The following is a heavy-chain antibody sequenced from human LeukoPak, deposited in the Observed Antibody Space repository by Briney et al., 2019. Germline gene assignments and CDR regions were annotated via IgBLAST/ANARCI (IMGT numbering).Heavy chain of an antibody. D-gene: IGHD3-9*01. J-gene: IGHJ6*02. V-gene: IGHV3-48*01. CDR1: GFTLSSSS. Sequence: PGGSLRLSCAASGFTLSSSSTNWVRQAPGKGLEWVSYISSTSTTLYYADSVRGRFTISRDNAKNSLYLQMNSLRAEDTAVYYCARLEGDYDILTGYYPRPDYGMDVWGQGTTVTVSS. CDR2: ISSTSTTL. CDR3: ARLEGDYDILTGYYPRPDYGMDV.